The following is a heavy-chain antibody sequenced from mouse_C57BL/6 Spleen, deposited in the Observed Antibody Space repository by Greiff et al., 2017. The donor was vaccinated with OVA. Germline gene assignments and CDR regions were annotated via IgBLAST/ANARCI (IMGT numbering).Heavy chain of an antibody. CDR3: TAEDYYGSSEER. CDR2: IRLKSDNYAT. Sequence: EVMLVESGGGLVQPGGSMKLSCVASGFTFSNYWMNWVRQSPEKGLEWVAQIRLKSDNYATHYAESVKGRFTISRDDSKSSVYLQMNNLRAEDTGIYYCTAEDYYGSSEERWGQGTTLTVSS. V-gene: IGHV6-3*01. CDR1: GFTFSNYW. J-gene: IGHJ2*01. D-gene: IGHD1-1*01.